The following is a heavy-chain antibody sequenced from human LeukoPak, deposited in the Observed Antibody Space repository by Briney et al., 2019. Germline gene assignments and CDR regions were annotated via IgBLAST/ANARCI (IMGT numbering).Heavy chain of an antibody. CDR3: AKASLGGSAYDI. J-gene: IGHJ3*02. V-gene: IGHV3-23*01. D-gene: IGHD7-27*01. CDR1: GFTFSSYA. CDR2: ISGSGGST. Sequence: GGSLRLSCAASGFTFSSYAMSWVRQAPGKGLEWVSAISGSGGSTYYADSVKGRFTISRDNSKNTLHLQMNSLRVDDTAVYYCAKASLGGSAYDIWGQGTMVTVSS.